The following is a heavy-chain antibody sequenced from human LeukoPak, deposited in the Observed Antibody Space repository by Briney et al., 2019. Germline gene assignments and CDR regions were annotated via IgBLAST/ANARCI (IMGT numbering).Heavy chain of an antibody. V-gene: IGHV3-48*03. CDR2: ISSTGTI. Sequence: PGGSLRLSCAASGFTFSTYSMNWVRQAAGKGLEWVSYISSTGTIYYADSVKGRFTISRDNAKNSLYLQMNSLRAEDTAIYYCARRFDSWGQGTLVTVSS. CDR1: GFTFSTYS. CDR3: ARRFDS. J-gene: IGHJ4*02.